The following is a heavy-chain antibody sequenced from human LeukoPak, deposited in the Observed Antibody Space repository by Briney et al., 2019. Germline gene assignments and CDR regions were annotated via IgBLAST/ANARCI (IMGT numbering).Heavy chain of an antibody. V-gene: IGHV4-39*07. Sequence: SETLSLTCTVSGGSISTSSYYWGWVRQPPGKGLEWIGNIFYSGSTYYSPSLKSRVTISLDTSKNQFSLKLDSVTAADTAVYYCAKGTSSGWYYFDYWGQGTLVTVSS. J-gene: IGHJ4*02. CDR3: AKGTSSGWYYFDY. D-gene: IGHD6-19*01. CDR2: IFYSGST. CDR1: GGSISTSSYY.